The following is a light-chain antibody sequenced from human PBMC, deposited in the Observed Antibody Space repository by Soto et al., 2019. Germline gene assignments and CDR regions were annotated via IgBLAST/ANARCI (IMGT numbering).Light chain of an antibody. J-gene: IGLJ1*01. V-gene: IGLV2-14*01. CDR3: CSYVGATTYV. CDR1: TNDIGGYKY. Sequence: QSALTQPASVSGSPGQSITISCTGTTNDIGGYKYVSWYQQHPGKAPKLIIFEVTNRPSGVSNRFSGSNSGSTASLTISGLQAEDEADYYCCSYVGATTYVFGTGTKLTVL. CDR2: EVT.